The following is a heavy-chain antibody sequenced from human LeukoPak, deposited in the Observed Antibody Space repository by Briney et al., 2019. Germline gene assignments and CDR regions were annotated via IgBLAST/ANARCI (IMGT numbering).Heavy chain of an antibody. D-gene: IGHD6-19*01. V-gene: IGHV5-51*01. CDR3: ARRVAVAGHLYWYFDL. Sequence: KDGESLKTSCKGSGYSFTSYWIGWVRQMPGKGLEWMGIIYPGGSDTRYSPSFQGQVTISADKSISTAYLQWSSLKASDTAMYYCARRVAVAGHLYWYFDLWGRGTLVTVSS. CDR2: IYPGGSDT. J-gene: IGHJ2*01. CDR1: GYSFTSYW.